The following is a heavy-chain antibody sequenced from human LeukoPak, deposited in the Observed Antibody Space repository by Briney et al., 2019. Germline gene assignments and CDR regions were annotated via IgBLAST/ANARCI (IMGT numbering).Heavy chain of an antibody. CDR1: GYTFGNYA. V-gene: IGHV1-3*03. D-gene: IGHD3-9*01. CDR3: ARDPLQYHDLLTGSQPQYYFDF. CDR2: INAGNGDT. J-gene: IGHJ4*02. Sequence: ASVKVSCKASGYTFGNYAIHWVRQAPGQRLEWMGWINAGNGDTKYSQGFQGRVTITRDTSANTAYMHLSSLRSEDMAVYYCARDPLQYHDLLTGSQPQYYFDFWGQGTLVTVSS.